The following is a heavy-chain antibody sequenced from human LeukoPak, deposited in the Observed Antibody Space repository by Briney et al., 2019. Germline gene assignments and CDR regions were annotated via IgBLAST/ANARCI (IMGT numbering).Heavy chain of an antibody. CDR1: GFTFDDYA. CDR2: ITGSVVNT. CDR3: AKDYTGSSDN. Sequence: EGSLRLSCAASGFTFDDYAMHWVRQAPGKGLEWVSTITGSVVNTYYADSVKGRFTISRDNSKSMLYLQMNSLRAEDTALYYCAKDYTGSSDNWGQGTLVTVSS. V-gene: IGHV3-23*01. J-gene: IGHJ4*02. D-gene: IGHD2-15*01.